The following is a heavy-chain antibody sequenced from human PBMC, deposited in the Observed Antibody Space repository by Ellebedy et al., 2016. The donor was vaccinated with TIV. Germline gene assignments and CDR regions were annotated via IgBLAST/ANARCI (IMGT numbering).Heavy chain of an antibody. Sequence: ASVKVSCKASGGTFSSSAISWVRQAPGQGLEWLVGIIPIFGTANYAQKFQGRVTITADKSTSTAYMELSSLRSEDTAVYYCAREPPLTQGPYYYYGMDVWGQGTTVTVSS. V-gene: IGHV1-69*06. J-gene: IGHJ6*02. CDR1: GGTFSSSA. CDR2: IIPIFGTA. CDR3: AREPPLTQGPYYYYGMDV. D-gene: IGHD4-23*01.